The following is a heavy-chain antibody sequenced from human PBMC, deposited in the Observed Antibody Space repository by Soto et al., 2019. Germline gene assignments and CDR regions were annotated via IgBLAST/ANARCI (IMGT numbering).Heavy chain of an antibody. V-gene: IGHV4-39*01. D-gene: IGHD5-12*01. CDR1: GGSISSSSYY. CDR2: IYFSGST. CDR3: ARGAPRWLQAEFDY. J-gene: IGHJ4*02. Sequence: QLQLQESGPGLVKPSETLSLTCTVSGGSISSSSYYWGWTRRPPGRGLEWMGSIYFSGSTYYNPSLKSRVTISVDTSKNQFSLKLSSVTAADTAVYYCARGAPRWLQAEFDYWGQGTLVTVSS.